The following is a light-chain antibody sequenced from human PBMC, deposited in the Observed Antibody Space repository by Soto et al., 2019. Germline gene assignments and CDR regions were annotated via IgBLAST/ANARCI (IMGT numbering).Light chain of an antibody. V-gene: IGKV1-5*03. Sequence: DIQMTQSPSTLSASVGDRVTISCRASETVNVWLAWYQQKPGKAPKLLSYKASSLEAGVPSRFSASGSGTELTLTISSLQPDDFATYYCQQYNSYPYTFGQGTKLEVK. CDR1: ETVNVW. CDR3: QQYNSYPYT. J-gene: IGKJ2*01. CDR2: KAS.